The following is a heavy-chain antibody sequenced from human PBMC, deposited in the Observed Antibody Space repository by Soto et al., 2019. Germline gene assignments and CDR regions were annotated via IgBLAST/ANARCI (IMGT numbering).Heavy chain of an antibody. Sequence: KPSETLSLTCDVSSGSITTSVLWTWVRQFPGKGLEWIGEIAHDGHTNYNPSLSGRVTMSVDLSNSQFSLKVASVTAADTAVYFCVGGRDYDYWGQGSQVTVSS. V-gene: IGHV4-4*02. CDR3: VGGRDYDY. J-gene: IGHJ4*02. D-gene: IGHD1-26*01. CDR1: SGSITTSVL. CDR2: IAHDGHT.